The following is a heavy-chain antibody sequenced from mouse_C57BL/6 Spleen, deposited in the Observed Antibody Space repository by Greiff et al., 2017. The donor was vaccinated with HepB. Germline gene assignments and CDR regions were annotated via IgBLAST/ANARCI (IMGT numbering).Heavy chain of an antibody. J-gene: IGHJ4*01. CDR1: GYSFTGYY. CDR3: AGRQLRPSYYAMDY. V-gene: IGHV1-42*01. CDR2: INPSTGGT. D-gene: IGHD3-2*02. Sequence: VQLQQSGPELVKPGASVKISCKASGYSFTGYYMNWVKQSPEKSLEWIGEINPSTGGTTYNQKFKAKATLTVDKSSSTAYMQLKSLTSEDSAVYYCAGRQLRPSYYAMDYWGQGTSVTVSS.